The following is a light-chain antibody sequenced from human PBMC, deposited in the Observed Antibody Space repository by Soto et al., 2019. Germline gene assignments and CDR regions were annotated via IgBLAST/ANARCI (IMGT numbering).Light chain of an antibody. CDR2: DAS. V-gene: IGKV3-11*01. Sequence: EILLTQSPATLSVSPGERATLSCRASQSVSDKLAWYQHKPGQAPRLLIYDASNRATGIPARFSGSGSGTDFTLTISSLEPEDFAVYYCQQRSNWRPITFGQGTRLEIK. J-gene: IGKJ5*01. CDR3: QQRSNWRPIT. CDR1: QSVSDK.